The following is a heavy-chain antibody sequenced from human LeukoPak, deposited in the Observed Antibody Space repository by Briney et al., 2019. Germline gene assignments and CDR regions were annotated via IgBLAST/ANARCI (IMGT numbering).Heavy chain of an antibody. J-gene: IGHJ5*02. CDR3: ARVAGGDWLDP. CDR2: ISPSGDIT. D-gene: IGHD6-19*01. Sequence: QLGGSLRLSCGAPGLIFRSHGMNWVPQAPGKGLERVSGISPSGDITYYADSVKGRCTSSRDNSKNTVYLQMNNMRVDDTAVYYCARVAGGDWLDPWGQGALVTVSS. CDR1: GLIFRSHG. V-gene: IGHV3-23*01.